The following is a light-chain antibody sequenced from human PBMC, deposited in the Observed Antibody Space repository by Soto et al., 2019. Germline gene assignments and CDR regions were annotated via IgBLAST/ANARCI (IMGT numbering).Light chain of an antibody. J-gene: IGKJ5*01. CDR3: QQSYSTPIT. CDR1: QSISFY. CDR2: AAS. V-gene: IGKV1-39*01. Sequence: DIQMTQSPSSLSASVGDRVTITCRASQSISFYLNWYQQKPGNAPKVLIYAASNLQTGVPSRSSGSGSGTDFTLTINSLQPEDFATYSCQQSYSTPITFGQGTRLEIK.